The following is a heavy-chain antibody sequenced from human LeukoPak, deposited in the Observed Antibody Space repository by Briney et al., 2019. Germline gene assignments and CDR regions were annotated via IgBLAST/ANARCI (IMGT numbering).Heavy chain of an antibody. Sequence: GASVKVSCKASGYTFTSYAMNWVRQAPGQGLEWMGWINPNSGGTNYAQKFQGRVTMTRDTSISTAYMELSRLRSDDTAVYYCARAEPPYCSSTSCYKSHDAFDIWGQGTMVTVSS. V-gene: IGHV1-2*02. CDR3: ARAEPPYCSSTSCYKSHDAFDI. J-gene: IGHJ3*02. CDR1: GYTFTSYA. CDR2: INPNSGGT. D-gene: IGHD2-2*02.